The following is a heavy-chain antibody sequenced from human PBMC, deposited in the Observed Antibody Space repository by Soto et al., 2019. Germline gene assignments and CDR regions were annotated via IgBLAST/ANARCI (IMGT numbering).Heavy chain of an antibody. J-gene: IGHJ6*02. CDR3: ARERVVVCPGALYGMDV. D-gene: IGHD2-15*01. CDR2: ISSSNTYT. Sequence: PAGSLRLSCAASGFTFSDYYMSWIRQAPGKGLEWVSYISSSNTYTTYADSVRGRFTISRDNAKNSLYLQMHSLRAEDTAVYYCARERVVVCPGALYGMDVWGQGTTVTVSS. CDR1: GFTFSDYY. V-gene: IGHV3-11*05.